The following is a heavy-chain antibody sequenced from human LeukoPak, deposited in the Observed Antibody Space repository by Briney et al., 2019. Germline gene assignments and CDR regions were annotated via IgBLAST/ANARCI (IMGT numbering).Heavy chain of an antibody. Sequence: ASVKVSCKASGYTFTSYGINWVRQAPGQGLEWMGWISAYNGNTNYAQKLQGRVTMATDTSTSTAYMELRSLRSDDTAVYYCARDLDQYSGRYGGFGHDFWGQGTLVTVSS. D-gene: IGHD1-26*01. CDR1: GYTFTSYG. CDR3: ARDLDQYSGRYGGFGHDF. J-gene: IGHJ4*02. V-gene: IGHV1-18*01. CDR2: ISAYNGNT.